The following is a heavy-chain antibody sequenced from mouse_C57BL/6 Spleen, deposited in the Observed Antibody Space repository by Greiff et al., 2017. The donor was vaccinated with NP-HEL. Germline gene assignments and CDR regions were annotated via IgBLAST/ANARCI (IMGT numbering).Heavy chain of an antibody. Sequence: QVQLKQPGAELVKPGASVKLSCKASGYTFTSYWMHWVKQRPGQGLEWIGMIHPNSGSTNYNEKFKSKATLTVDKSSSTAYMQLSSLTSEDSAVYYCAREDFDCFDYWGQGTTLTVSS. CDR2: IHPNSGST. V-gene: IGHV1-64*01. D-gene: IGHD2-13*01. CDR3: AREDFDCFDY. J-gene: IGHJ2*01. CDR1: GYTFTSYW.